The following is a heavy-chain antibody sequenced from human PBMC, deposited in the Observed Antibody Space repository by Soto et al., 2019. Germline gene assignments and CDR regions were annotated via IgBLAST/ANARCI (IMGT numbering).Heavy chain of an antibody. CDR1: GGSFSGYY. J-gene: IGHJ5*02. CDR2: INHSGST. CDR3: AGRKGYRQWLVQGWFDP. Sequence: SETLSLTCAVYGGSFSGYYWSWIRQPPGKGLEWIGEINHSGSTNYNPSLKSRVTISVDTSKNQFSLKLSSVTAADTAVYYCAGRKGYRQWLVQGWFDPWGQGTLVTVSS. D-gene: IGHD6-19*01. V-gene: IGHV4-34*01.